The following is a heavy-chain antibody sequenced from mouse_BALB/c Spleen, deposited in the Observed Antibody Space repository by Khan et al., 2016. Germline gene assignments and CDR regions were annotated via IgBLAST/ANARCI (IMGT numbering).Heavy chain of an antibody. CDR3: ARAWYFDY. J-gene: IGHJ2*01. CDR1: GYSITSGYY. Sequence: EVQLQESGPGLVKPSQSLSLTCSVTGYSITSGYYWNWIRQFPGNKLEWMGYISYDGSNNYNPSLKNRISITRDTSKNQFFLKLNSVTTEDTATYSCARAWYFDYWGQGTTLTVSS. CDR2: ISYDGSN. V-gene: IGHV3-6*02.